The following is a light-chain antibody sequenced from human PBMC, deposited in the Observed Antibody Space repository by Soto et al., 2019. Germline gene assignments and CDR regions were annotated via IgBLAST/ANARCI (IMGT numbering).Light chain of an antibody. Sequence: QSALTQPASVSGSPGQSITISCTGTSSDVGGFNCVSWYQHHPGKAPKLMIYEVSNRPSGVSNRFSGSKSDNTASLTISGLQADDEADYYCSSYTSISTYVFATGTKVTVL. CDR1: SSDVGGFNC. CDR2: EVS. V-gene: IGLV2-14*01. J-gene: IGLJ1*01. CDR3: SSYTSISTYV.